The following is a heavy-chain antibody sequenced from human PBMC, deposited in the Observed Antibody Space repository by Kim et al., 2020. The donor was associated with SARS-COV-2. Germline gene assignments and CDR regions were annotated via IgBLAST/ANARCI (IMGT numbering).Heavy chain of an antibody. Sequence: GGSLRLSCAASGFTFSNFWMSWVRQAPGKGLEWVANIKQDGSERYYVDSVKGRFTISRDNAKNSLYLQMNSLRAEDTAVYYCARMVREQWLVEHYYYHYGMDVWGQGTTVTVSS. J-gene: IGHJ6*02. CDR2: IKQDGSER. CDR1: GFTFSNFW. V-gene: IGHV3-7*03. D-gene: IGHD6-19*01. CDR3: ARMVREQWLVEHYYYHYGMDV.